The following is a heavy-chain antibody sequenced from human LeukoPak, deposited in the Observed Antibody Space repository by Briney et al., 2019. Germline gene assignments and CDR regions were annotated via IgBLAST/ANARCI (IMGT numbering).Heavy chain of an antibody. D-gene: IGHD3/OR15-3a*01. V-gene: IGHV3-53*01. Sequence: PGGSLRLSCAAAGFSVSTSYINWVRQAPGKGLEWVSVIYSDGSTKYADSVKARFTISRDNSKNMVYLQMKSLRVEDTAVYYCAGGTLDNWGQGTLVTVSS. CDR2: IYSDGST. CDR3: AGGTLDN. J-gene: IGHJ4*02. CDR1: GFSVSTSY.